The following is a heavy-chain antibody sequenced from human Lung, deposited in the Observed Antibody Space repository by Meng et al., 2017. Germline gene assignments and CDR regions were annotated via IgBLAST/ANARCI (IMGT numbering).Heavy chain of an antibody. D-gene: IGHD6-6*01. CDR3: VRRIEYSSSSGY. V-gene: IGHV3-23*01. CDR1: GFTFSSYA. CDR2: SSGSGGST. Sequence: EVQLLESGGGLVQPGGSPRLSCVASGFTFSSYAMTWVRQAPGKGLEWVSSSSGSGGSTYYADSVRGRFTIARDNSKNTVYLQMNSLRAEDTAIYYCVRRIEYSSSSGYWGQGTLVTVSS. J-gene: IGHJ4*02.